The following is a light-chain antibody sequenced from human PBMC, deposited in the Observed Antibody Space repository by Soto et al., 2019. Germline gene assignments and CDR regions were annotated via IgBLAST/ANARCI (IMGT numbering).Light chain of an antibody. J-gene: IGKJ5*01. V-gene: IGKV3-11*01. CDR3: QQRSNWPYT. CDR1: QSVDND. CDR2: DAS. Sequence: EIVMTQSPATLSVSPVDRATLSCMASQSVDNDLAWYQQKPGQPPRLLIYDASTRATGIPARFSGSGSGTDFTLTISRVEPEDFAVYCCQQRSNWPYTFGQGTRLEIK.